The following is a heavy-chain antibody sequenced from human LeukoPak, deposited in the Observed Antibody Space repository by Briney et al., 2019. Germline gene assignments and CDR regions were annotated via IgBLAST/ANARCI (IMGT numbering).Heavy chain of an antibody. J-gene: IGHJ5*02. V-gene: IGHV1-69*01. CDR1: GGTIRNYA. D-gene: IGHD7-27*01. Sequence: SVKVSCKASGGTIRNYAVMWVRQAPGQGLEWMGGIIPIFGTANYAQKFQGRVTITADESTSTAYMELSSLRSEDTAVYYCARDQLGIRYNWFDPWGQGTLVTVSS. CDR3: ARDQLGIRYNWFDP. CDR2: IIPIFGTA.